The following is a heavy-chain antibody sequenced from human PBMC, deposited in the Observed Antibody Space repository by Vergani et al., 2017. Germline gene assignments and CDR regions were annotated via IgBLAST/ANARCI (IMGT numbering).Heavy chain of an antibody. CDR1: GGSISSGGYY. J-gene: IGHJ4*02. V-gene: IGHV4-31*03. D-gene: IGHD2-15*01. CDR3: ARDGGYCSGGSCYSGYFDY. Sequence: QVQLQESGPGLVKPSQTLSLTCTVSGGSISSGGYYWSSIRQHPGKGLEWIGYIYYSGSTYYNPSLKSRVTISVATSKNQFSLKLSSVTAADTAVYYWARDGGYCSGGSCYSGYFDYWGQGTLVTVSS. CDR2: IYYSGST.